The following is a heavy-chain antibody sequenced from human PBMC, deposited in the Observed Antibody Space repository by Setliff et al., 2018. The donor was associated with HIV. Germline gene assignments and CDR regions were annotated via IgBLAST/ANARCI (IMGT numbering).Heavy chain of an antibody. CDR2: VYYSGGT. CDR1: GGSVSDTSYY. D-gene: IGHD5-12*01. CDR3: ARLGDSGYDFRGYFDY. V-gene: IGHV4-39*01. Sequence: SETLSLTCNVSGGSVSDTSYYWGWIRQPPGKGLEWLANVYYSGGTYYNPSLNSRVTISVDTSRNQFSLKLTSVTAADTALYFCARLGDSGYDFRGYFDYWGQGKLVTVSS. J-gene: IGHJ4*02.